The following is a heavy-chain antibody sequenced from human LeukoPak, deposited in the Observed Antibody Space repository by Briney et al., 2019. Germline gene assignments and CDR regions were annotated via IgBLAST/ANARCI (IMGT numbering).Heavy chain of an antibody. CDR3: AKDTDDYYDSSGYDY. V-gene: IGHV3-9*01. D-gene: IGHD3-22*01. CDR2: ISWNSGSI. Sequence: GGSLRLSCAASGFTFSNYAMRWVRQAPGKGLEWVSGISWNSGSIGYADSVKGRFTISRDNAKNSLYLQMNSLRAEDTALYYCAKDTDDYYDSSGYDYWGQGTLVTVSS. CDR1: GFTFSNYA. J-gene: IGHJ4*02.